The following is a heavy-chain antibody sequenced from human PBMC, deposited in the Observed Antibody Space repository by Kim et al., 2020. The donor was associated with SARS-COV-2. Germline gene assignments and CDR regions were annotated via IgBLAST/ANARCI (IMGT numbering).Heavy chain of an antibody. V-gene: IGHV3-48*02. D-gene: IGHD6-6*01. CDR1: GFTFSSYS. CDR3: ARDQSSSSAVRYYYYYGMDV. Sequence: GGSLRLSCAASGFTFSSYSMNWVRQAPGKGLEWVSYISSSSSTIYYADSVKGRFTISRDNAKNSLYLQMNSLRDEDTAVYYCARDQSSSSAVRYYYYYGMDVWGQGTTVTVSS. CDR2: ISSSSSTI. J-gene: IGHJ6*02.